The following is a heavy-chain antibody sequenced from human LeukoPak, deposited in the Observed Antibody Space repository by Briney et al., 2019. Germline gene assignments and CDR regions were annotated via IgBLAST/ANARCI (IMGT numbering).Heavy chain of an antibody. V-gene: IGHV3-7*01. Sequence: GGSLRLSCVASGFTFSSYSMNWVRQTPGKGLEWVANIKQDGSEKYYVDSVKGRFTISRDNVKNSLYLQMNSLRAEDTAVYYCARVGGYSYGYAFDYWGQGTLVTVSS. D-gene: IGHD5-18*01. CDR3: ARVGGYSYGYAFDY. CDR2: IKQDGSEK. J-gene: IGHJ4*02. CDR1: GFTFSSYS.